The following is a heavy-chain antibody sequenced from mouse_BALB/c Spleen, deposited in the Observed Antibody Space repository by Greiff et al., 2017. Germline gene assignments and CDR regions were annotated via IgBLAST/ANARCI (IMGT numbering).Heavy chain of an antibody. D-gene: IGHD1-1*01. CDR1: GFTFSSYG. Sequence: EVKLMESGGGLVQPGGSLKLSCAASGFTFSSYGMSWVRQTPDKRLELVATINSNGGSTYYPDSVKGRFTISRANAKNTLYLQMSSLKSEDTAMYYCARRDYYGSGYWYFDVWGAGTTVTVSS. V-gene: IGHV5-6-3*01. J-gene: IGHJ1*01. CDR3: ARRDYYGSGYWYFDV. CDR2: INSNGGST.